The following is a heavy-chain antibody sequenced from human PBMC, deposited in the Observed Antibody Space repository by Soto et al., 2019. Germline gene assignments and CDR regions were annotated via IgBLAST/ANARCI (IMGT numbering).Heavy chain of an antibody. CDR3: ARGIWEQLALGYYYYGMDV. J-gene: IGHJ6*02. Sequence: SVKVSCKASGGTFSSYAIIWVRQAPGQGLEWMGGIIPIFGTANYAQKFQGRVTITADESTSTAYMELSSLRSEDTAVYYCARGIWEQLALGYYYYGMDVWGQGTTVTVSS. V-gene: IGHV1-69*13. CDR2: IIPIFGTA. D-gene: IGHD6-6*01. CDR1: GGTFSSYA.